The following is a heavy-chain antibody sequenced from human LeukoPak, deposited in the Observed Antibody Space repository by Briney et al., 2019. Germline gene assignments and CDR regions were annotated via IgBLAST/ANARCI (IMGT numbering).Heavy chain of an antibody. V-gene: IGHV5-51*01. J-gene: IGHJ4*02. D-gene: IGHD1-26*01. CDR1: GYSFTTYW. CDR2: IYPGDSDT. Sequence: GESVKISCKGSGYSFTTYWIAWVRQMPGKGLEWMGVIYPGDSDTRYSPSFQGQVTLTADKSISTAYLQWSSLKASDTAIYYCARALVGAATLSYWGQGTLVTVSS. CDR3: ARALVGAATLSY.